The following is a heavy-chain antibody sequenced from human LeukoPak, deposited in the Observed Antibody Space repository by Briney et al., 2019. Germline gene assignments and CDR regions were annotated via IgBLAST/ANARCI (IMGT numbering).Heavy chain of an antibody. J-gene: IGHJ4*02. Sequence: GGSLRLSCAASGFTFSSYAMHWVRQAPGKGPEWVAVILFDGSNKYCADSVKGRFTISRDNSKNTLYLQMNSLRAEDTAVYYCARDEGYYFDYWGQGTLVTVSS. CDR3: ARDEGYYFDY. V-gene: IGHV3-30-3*01. CDR1: GFTFSSYA. CDR2: ILFDGSNK.